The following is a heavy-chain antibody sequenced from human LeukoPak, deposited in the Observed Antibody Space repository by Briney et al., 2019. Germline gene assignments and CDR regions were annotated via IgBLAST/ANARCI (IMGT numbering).Heavy chain of an antibody. CDR2: IYWDDDK. CDR1: EFSLSTSGVG. V-gene: IGHV2-5*02. J-gene: IGHJ4*02. CDR3: AHSEVLRGDYDFWSGYPNFDY. Sequence: ESGPTLVKPTQTLTLTCTFSEFSLSTSGVGVGWIRQPPGKALEWLALIYWDDDKRYSPSLKSRLTITKDTSKNQVVLTMTNMDPVDTATYYCAHSEVLRGDYDFWSGYPNFDYWGQGTLVTVSS. D-gene: IGHD3-3*01.